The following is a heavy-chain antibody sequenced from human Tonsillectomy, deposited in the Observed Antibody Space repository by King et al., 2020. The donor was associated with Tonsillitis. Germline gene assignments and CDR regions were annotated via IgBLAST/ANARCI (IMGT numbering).Heavy chain of an antibody. J-gene: IGHJ5*02. CDR2: ISSSGSTL. D-gene: IGHD2-2*01. Sequence: VQLVESGGGLVKPGGSLRLSCAASGFTFSDYYMSWIRQAPGKGLEWGLYISSSGSTLYYADSVKGRFTISRDNGKNSLYLQMNSLRAEDTAVYYCARDRSYQLLSGWFDPWGQGTLVTVSS. CDR1: GFTFSDYY. CDR3: ARDRSYQLLSGWFDP. V-gene: IGHV3-11*01.